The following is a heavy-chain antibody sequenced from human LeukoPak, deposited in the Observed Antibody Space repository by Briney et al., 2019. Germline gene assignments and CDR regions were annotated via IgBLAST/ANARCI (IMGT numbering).Heavy chain of an antibody. CDR1: RFTFSTYG. D-gene: IGHD3-9*01. V-gene: IGHV3-33*01. Sequence: GGSLRLSCAASRFTFSTYGMHWVRQAPGEGLEWVALIRYDGSNKYYEDSVKGRFTISRDNSKNTLYLQMNSLRAEDTAVYYCARPGHYYDILTGFDFWGQGTLVTVSS. CDR2: IRYDGSNK. CDR3: ARPGHYYDILTGFDF. J-gene: IGHJ4*02.